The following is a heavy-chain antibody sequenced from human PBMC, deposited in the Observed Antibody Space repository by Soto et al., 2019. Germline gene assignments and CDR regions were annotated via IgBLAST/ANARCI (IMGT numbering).Heavy chain of an antibody. CDR1: GFTFSSDW. J-gene: IGHJ4*02. CDR2: IDTDGSGT. CDR3: AKPPNYYDSSGYYDY. V-gene: IGHV3-74*01. Sequence: GGSLRLSCAASGFTFSSDWMHWVRQAPGKGLEWVSRIDTDGSGTSYADSVKGRFTISRDNANNILYLQMNSPRAEDTAVYYCAKPPNYYDSSGYYDYWGQGTLVTVSS. D-gene: IGHD3-22*01.